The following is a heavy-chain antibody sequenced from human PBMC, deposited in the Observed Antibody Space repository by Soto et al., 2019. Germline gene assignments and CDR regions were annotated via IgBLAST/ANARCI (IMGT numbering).Heavy chain of an antibody. J-gene: IGHJ4*02. CDR2: IFHDGTA. CDR1: GVSISSGNW. Sequence: SETLSLTFAVSGVSISSGNWWTWVRQTPQGGLEYIGEIFHDGTANYYPPFERRSAISVDTSKNQFSLKLTSVTAADTAIYFCASLVYDTRIKYMYFHXWGQGALVTVSX. V-gene: IGHV4-4*02. CDR3: ASLVYDTRIKYMYFHX. D-gene: IGHD2-8*01.